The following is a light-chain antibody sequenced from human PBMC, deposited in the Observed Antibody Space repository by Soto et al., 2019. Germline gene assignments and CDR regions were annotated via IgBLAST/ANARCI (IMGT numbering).Light chain of an antibody. CDR1: QSVSSSY. Sequence: EIVLTQSPATLSLSPGERATLSCRASQSVSSSYLAWYQQRPGQAPRLLIFGASYRATGIPDRFSGSGSGTDFTLTISRLEPEDFAVYYCQHYSSSPPEFTFGPGTKVGSK. J-gene: IGKJ3*01. V-gene: IGKV3-20*01. CDR3: QHYSSSPPEFT. CDR2: GAS.